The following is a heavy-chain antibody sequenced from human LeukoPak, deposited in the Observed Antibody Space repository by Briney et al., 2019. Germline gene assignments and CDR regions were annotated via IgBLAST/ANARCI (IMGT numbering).Heavy chain of an antibody. J-gene: IGHJ6*02. CDR2: ISSSSSYI. CDR1: GFTFSSYS. D-gene: IGHD1-26*01. V-gene: IGHV3-21*01. CDR3: ARFIVGDYYYYYGMDV. Sequence: GGSLRLSCAASGFTFSSYSMNWVRQAPGKGLEWVSSISSSSSYIYYADSVKGRFTISRDNAKNSLYLQMNSLRAEDTAVYYCARFIVGDYYYYYGMDVWGQGTTVTVS.